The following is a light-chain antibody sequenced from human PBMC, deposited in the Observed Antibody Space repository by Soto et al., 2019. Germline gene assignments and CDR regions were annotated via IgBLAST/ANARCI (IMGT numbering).Light chain of an antibody. J-gene: IGKJ2*01. V-gene: IGKV4-1*01. CDR3: QQYYLLPL. CDR2: WAS. CDR1: QRIFSASKNKSD. Sequence: DIVLSQSPDSLAVSLGERATINCKSSQRIFSASKNKSDLAWYQQRPRHPPKLLLSWASIRESGVPDRFSGSGSGTDFTLTISNLQPADGAVYDCQQYYLLPLFGQGTRMEI.